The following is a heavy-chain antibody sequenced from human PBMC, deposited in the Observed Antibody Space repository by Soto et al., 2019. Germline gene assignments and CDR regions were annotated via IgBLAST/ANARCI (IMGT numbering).Heavy chain of an antibody. Sequence: SETLSLTCAVCGGSFSGYYWSWIRQPPGKGLEWIGEINHSGSTNYNPSLKSRVTISVDTSKNQFSLKLSSVTAADTAVYYCARLRYSSGWYFDYRGQGTLVTVSS. J-gene: IGHJ4*02. CDR1: GGSFSGYY. V-gene: IGHV4-34*01. D-gene: IGHD6-19*01. CDR2: INHSGST. CDR3: ARLRYSSGWYFDY.